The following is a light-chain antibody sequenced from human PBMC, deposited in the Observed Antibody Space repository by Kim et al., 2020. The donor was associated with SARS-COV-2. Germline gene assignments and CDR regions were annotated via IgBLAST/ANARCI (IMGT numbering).Light chain of an antibody. CDR1: KLGDKY. Sequence: SYERTQPPSVSVSPGQTASITCSGDKLGDKYTAWYQQKPGQSPVLVLYQNRKRPSGIPERFSGSNSGNTATLTISGTQAMDEADYYCLAWDSSTASYVFGTGTKVTVL. J-gene: IGLJ1*01. CDR2: QNR. CDR3: LAWDSSTASYV. V-gene: IGLV3-1*01.